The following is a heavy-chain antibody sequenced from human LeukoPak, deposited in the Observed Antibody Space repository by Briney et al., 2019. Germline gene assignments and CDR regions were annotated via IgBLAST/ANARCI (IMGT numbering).Heavy chain of an antibody. J-gene: IGHJ4*02. CDR3: ARGALPGADKYYFDY. CDR2: ISTSEST. V-gene: IGHV4-61*02. D-gene: IGHD1-14*01. CDR1: GGSISSGTYY. Sequence: SETLSLTCTVSGGSISSGTYYWSWIRQPAGKGLEWIGRISTSESTNYNSSLKSRVTISVDTSKNQFSLKLSSVTAADTAVYYCARGALPGADKYYFDYWGQVTLVNVYS.